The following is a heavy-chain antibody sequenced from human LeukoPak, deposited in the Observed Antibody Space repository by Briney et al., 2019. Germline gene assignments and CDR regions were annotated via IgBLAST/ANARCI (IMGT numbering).Heavy chain of an antibody. J-gene: IGHJ4*02. V-gene: IGHV4-30-4*01. CDR3: ARVDMATIFDY. D-gene: IGHD5-24*01. CDR1: GGSISSANLY. Sequence: SETLSLTCNVSGGSISSANLYWSWIRQPPGKGLEWIGYISYSGSTYYNASLKSRVTISFDTSNNRFSPKLTSMTAADTAIYFCARVDMATIFDYWGQGALVTVSS. CDR2: ISYSGST.